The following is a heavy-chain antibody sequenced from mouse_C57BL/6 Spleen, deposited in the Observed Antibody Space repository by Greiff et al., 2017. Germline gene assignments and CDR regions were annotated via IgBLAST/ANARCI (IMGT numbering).Heavy chain of an antibody. CDR3: ADLLGYAMDY. D-gene: IGHD2-1*01. Sequence: QVQLQQSGPELVKPGASVKISCKASGYAFSSSWMNWVKQRPGKGLEWIGRLYPGDGATNYNGKVKGKATLTADKSSSTAYMQRSSLTSEDSAVYFCADLLGYAMDYWGQGTSVTVSS. J-gene: IGHJ4*01. V-gene: IGHV1-82*01. CDR2: LYPGDGAT. CDR1: GYAFSSSW.